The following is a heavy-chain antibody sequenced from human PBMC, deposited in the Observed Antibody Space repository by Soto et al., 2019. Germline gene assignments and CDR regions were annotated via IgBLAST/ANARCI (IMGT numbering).Heavy chain of an antibody. J-gene: IGHJ3*02. CDR1: GFTFSSYG. V-gene: IGHV3-33*01. CDR3: ARGGYYYDSSGSINPETDAFDI. D-gene: IGHD3-22*01. Sequence: HLGGSLRLSCAASGFTFSSYGMHWVRQAPGKGLEWVAVIWYDGSNKYYADSVKGRFTISRDNSKNTLYLQMNSLRAEDTAVYYCARGGYYYDSSGSINPETDAFDIWGQGTMVTVSS. CDR2: IWYDGSNK.